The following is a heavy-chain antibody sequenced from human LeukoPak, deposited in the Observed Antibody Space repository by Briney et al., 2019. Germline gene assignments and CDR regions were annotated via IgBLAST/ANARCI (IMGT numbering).Heavy chain of an antibody. Sequence: GGSLRLSCAASGFTVSSNYMSWVRQAPGKGLEWVSVNSGSGGSTYYADSVKGRFTISRDNSKNTLYLQMNSLRAEDTAVYYCARRSGIAVAGAFDYWGQGTLVTVSS. D-gene: IGHD6-19*01. CDR1: GFTVSSNY. CDR2: NSGSGGST. V-gene: IGHV3-23*01. J-gene: IGHJ4*02. CDR3: ARRSGIAVAGAFDY.